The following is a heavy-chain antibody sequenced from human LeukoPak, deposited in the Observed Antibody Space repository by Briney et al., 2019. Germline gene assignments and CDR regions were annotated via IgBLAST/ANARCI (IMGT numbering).Heavy chain of an antibody. J-gene: IGHJ5*02. V-gene: IGHV1-46*01. D-gene: IGHD2-2*02. CDR2: INPSGGTT. Sequence: GASVKVSCKASGYTFTSYYMHWVRQAPGQGLEWMGIINPSGGTTNYAQNFQGRVTMNRDTSTSTVYMELSSLRSEDTAVYYCARDCSSNSCYMHWFDPWGQGTQVTVSS. CDR3: ARDCSSNSCYMHWFDP. CDR1: GYTFTSYY.